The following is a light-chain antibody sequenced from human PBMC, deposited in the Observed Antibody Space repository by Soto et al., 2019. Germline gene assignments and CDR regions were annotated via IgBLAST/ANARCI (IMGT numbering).Light chain of an antibody. CDR2: DAS. J-gene: IGKJ5*01. CDR1: QSISSW. Sequence: DIQMTQSPSTLSASVVDIVTITCRASQSISSWLAWYQQKPGKAPKLLIYDASTRATGIPARFSGSGSGTEFTLTISSLQPEDFATYYCEQAGSFPITFGQGTRLKI. CDR3: EQAGSFPIT. V-gene: IGKV1-5*01.